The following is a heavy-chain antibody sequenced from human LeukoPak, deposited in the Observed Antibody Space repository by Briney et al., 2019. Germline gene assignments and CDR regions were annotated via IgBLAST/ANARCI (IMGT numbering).Heavy chain of an antibody. J-gene: IGHJ5*02. D-gene: IGHD2-2*01. CDR2: IYYIGST. Sequence: SETLSLTCTVSGGSVSSGLHYWNWIRQPPGKGLEWIGYIYYIGSTDYNPSLKSRVTMSVDTSKNQFSLKLRSVTAADTAVYYCARDSHFCSGISCDLGWFDPWGQGTLVTVSS. V-gene: IGHV4-61*01. CDR1: GGSVSSGLHY. CDR3: ARDSHFCSGISCDLGWFDP.